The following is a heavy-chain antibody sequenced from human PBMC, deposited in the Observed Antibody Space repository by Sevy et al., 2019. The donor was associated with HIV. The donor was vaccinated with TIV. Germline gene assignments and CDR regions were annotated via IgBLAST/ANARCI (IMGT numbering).Heavy chain of an antibody. V-gene: IGHV1-18*04. CDR1: GYTFNTFG. CDR3: ARDSIPLVQGIIITPYYYGMDV. J-gene: IGHJ6*02. CDR2: ISAYNGNT. Sequence: ASVKVSCKTSGYTFNTFGINWVRQAPGQGLQWVGWISAYNGNTKYVQKLQGRVSMTTETSMSTVYMELRSLRSDDTAVYYCARDSIPLVQGIIITPYYYGMDVWGQGTTVTVSS. D-gene: IGHD3-10*01.